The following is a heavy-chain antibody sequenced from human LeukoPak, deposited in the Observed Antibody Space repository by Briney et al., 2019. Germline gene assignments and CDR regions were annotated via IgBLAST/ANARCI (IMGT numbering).Heavy chain of an antibody. V-gene: IGHV3-23*01. CDR2: ITGNGGST. J-gene: IGHJ4*02. CDR1: GFTISRYA. CDR3: AKSFYYDNSGYYFPFDY. Sequence: PGGSLRLSCLASGFTISRYAMSWVRQSPGKGLEWVSAITGNGGSTFHADSVKGRFTISRDTSKNTVYLQMNSLRADDTALYYCAKSFYYDNSGYYFPFDYWGQGTLVTVSS. D-gene: IGHD3-22*01.